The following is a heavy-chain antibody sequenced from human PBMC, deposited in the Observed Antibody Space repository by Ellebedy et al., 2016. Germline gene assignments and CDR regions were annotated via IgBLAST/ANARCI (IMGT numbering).Heavy chain of an antibody. D-gene: IGHD1-1*01. CDR1: GFTFSIYG. CDR2: ISANGGRT. CDR3: ARELLDSAGAFDI. V-gene: IGHV3-23*01. Sequence: GESLKISCAASGFTFSIYGMSWVRQAPGKGLEWVSGISANGGRTYYADSVKGRFAMSRDNSQNTVYLQMNSLRAEDTAVYYCARELLDSAGAFDIWGQGTMVTVSS. J-gene: IGHJ3*02.